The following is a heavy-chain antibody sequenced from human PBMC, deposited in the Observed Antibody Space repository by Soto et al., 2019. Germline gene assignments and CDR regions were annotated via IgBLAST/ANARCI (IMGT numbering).Heavy chain of an antibody. Sequence: VQLQESGPGLVKPSQTLSLTCTVSGGSIRIGGYFWSWVRQQPGKGLEWIGHIYYRGGTSYNPSLESRVAMSVDTSKNEFNLKVNSVTAADTAIYYCARFAKEENPKLESWYAFDFWGRGTLVTVSS. V-gene: IGHV4-31*03. D-gene: IGHD6-13*01. CDR1: GGSIRIGGYF. CDR3: ARFAKEENPKLESWYAFDF. CDR2: IYYRGGT. J-gene: IGHJ4*02.